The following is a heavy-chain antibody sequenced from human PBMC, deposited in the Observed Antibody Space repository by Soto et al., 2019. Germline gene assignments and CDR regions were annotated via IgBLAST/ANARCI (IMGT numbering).Heavy chain of an antibody. CDR3: ERDPLGGYDPLMDV. CDR1: D. CDR2: IYYSGIT. J-gene: IGHJ6*02. D-gene: IGHD5-12*01. V-gene: IGHV4-59*01. Sequence: DWSWIRQHPEQGMQCIGDIYYSGITKYNPYLNSRVTISVDTSKNQFSLKLSCVTAADTAVYYCERDPLGGYDPLMDVWGQGTTVTVSS.